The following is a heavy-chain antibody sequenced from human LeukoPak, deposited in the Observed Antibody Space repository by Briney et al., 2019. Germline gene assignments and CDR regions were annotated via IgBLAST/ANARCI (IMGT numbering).Heavy chain of an antibody. CDR1: GFTFSSYA. Sequence: PGGSLRLSCAASGFTFSSYAMSWVRQAPGKGLEWASIISGSGGTTYYADSVKGRFTISRDNSKDTLSLQMNSLRAEDTAVYYCAKERSAYSIFDYWGRGTLVTVPS. J-gene: IGHJ4*02. D-gene: IGHD3-3*01. CDR3: AKERSAYSIFDY. V-gene: IGHV3-23*01. CDR2: ISGSGGTT.